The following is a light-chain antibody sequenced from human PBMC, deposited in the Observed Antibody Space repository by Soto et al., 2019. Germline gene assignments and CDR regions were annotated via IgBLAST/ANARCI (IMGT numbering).Light chain of an antibody. V-gene: IGLV2-11*01. J-gene: IGLJ2*01. Sequence: QSVLTQPRSVCGSPGQSVTISCTGTSSDVGGYNYVSWYQKYPGKAPRLMIYDVSERPSWVPDRFSGSKSGNTASLTISGLQAEDEADYYCCSRAGSYTLVFGGGTKVTVL. CDR1: SSDVGGYNY. CDR3: CSRAGSYTLV. CDR2: DVS.